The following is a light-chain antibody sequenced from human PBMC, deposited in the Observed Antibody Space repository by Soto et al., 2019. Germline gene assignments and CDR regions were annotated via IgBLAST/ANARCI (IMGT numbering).Light chain of an antibody. Sequence: EIVLTQSPGTLSLSPGERATLSCRTSQSVKNNNVAWYQQKPGQAPRLLIYGVSSRATDIPDRFSGSGSGTDFTLTISRLEPEDFVVYHCQQYGSSPLTFGGGTKVEIK. V-gene: IGKV3-20*01. CDR3: QQYGSSPLT. CDR1: QSVKNNN. J-gene: IGKJ4*01. CDR2: GVS.